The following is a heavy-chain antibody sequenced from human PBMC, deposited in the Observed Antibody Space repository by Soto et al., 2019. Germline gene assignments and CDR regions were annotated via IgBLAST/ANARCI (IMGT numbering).Heavy chain of an antibody. Sequence: GGSLRLSCAASGFTFSSYSMNWVRQAPGKGLEWVSYISSSSSTIYYADSVKGRFTISRDNAKNSLYLQMNSLRAEDTAVYYCARDGIVVVPADLYYYYYYMDVWGKGTTVTVSS. CDR2: ISSSSSTI. CDR1: GFTFSSYS. CDR3: ARDGIVVVPADLYYYYYYMDV. V-gene: IGHV3-48*01. D-gene: IGHD2-2*01. J-gene: IGHJ6*03.